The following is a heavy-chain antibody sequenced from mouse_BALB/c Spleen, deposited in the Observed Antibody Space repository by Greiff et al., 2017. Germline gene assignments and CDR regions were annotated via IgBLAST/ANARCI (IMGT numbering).Heavy chain of an antibody. CDR1: GFTFSSYW. CDR3: TVDYDGGAWFAY. CDR2: IRLKSDNYAT. Sequence: EVKLMESGGGLVQPGGSMKLSCVASGFTFSSYWMSWVRQSPEKGLEWVAEIRLKSDNYATHYAESVKGKFTISRDDSKSRLYLQMNSLRAEDTGIYYCTVDYDGGAWFAYWGQGTLVTVSA. D-gene: IGHD2-4*01. J-gene: IGHJ3*01. V-gene: IGHV6-6*02.